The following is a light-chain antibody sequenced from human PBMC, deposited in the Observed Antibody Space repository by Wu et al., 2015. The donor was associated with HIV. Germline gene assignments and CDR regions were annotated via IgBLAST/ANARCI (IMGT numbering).Light chain of an antibody. V-gene: IGKV3-20*01. Sequence: EIVLTQSPGTLSLSPGERATLSCRASQSVSSTYLAWYQKKSGQAPRLLIYATSSRATGIPDRFSGSGSGTEFTLTISSLQSEDFAIHFCQQYNHWPPTFGPGTKVDIK. CDR1: QSVSSTY. J-gene: IGKJ3*01. CDR2: ATS. CDR3: QQYNHWPPT.